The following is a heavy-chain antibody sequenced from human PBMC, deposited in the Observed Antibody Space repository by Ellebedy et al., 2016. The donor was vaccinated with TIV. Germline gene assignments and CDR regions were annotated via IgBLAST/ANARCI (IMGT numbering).Heavy chain of an antibody. CDR2: ISYDGSNE. CDR1: GFTFSSYG. CDR3: ARVMTNHYFDY. Sequence: PGGSLRLSCAASGFTFSSYGMHWVRQAPGKGLEGVAIISYDGSNEVYADSVKGRFTISRDNSKNTLSLQLNSLRADDTAVYYCARVMTNHYFDYWGQGTLVTVSS. D-gene: IGHD4-11*01. J-gene: IGHJ4*02. V-gene: IGHV3-30*03.